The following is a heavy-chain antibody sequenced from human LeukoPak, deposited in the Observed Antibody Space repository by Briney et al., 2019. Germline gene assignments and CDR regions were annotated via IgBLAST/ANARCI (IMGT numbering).Heavy chain of an antibody. Sequence: PSETLSLTCSVSGGSITNYYWSWIRQSPGKGLEWMGFIYNTGRTNYTPSLQSRVTMSIDTSKNQFSLKLSSVTAADTAVYYCARQGELAIDYWGRGTLVTVFS. CDR3: ARQGELAIDY. CDR1: GGSITNYY. D-gene: IGHD1-26*01. V-gene: IGHV4-59*08. J-gene: IGHJ4*02. CDR2: IYNTGRT.